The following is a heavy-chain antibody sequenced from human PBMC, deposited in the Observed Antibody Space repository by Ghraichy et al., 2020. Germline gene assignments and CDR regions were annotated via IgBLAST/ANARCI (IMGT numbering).Heavy chain of an antibody. Sequence: GSLRLSCAASGFNFGDCAMDWVRQAPGKGLEWVAFISYNGIRQYFVDSVKGRFTISRDNSKNTLYLELNSLRADDTAVYYCAKDLTNKYSFDYWGQGTRVTVSS. CDR3: AKDLTNKYSFDY. CDR2: ISYNGIRQ. J-gene: IGHJ4*02. D-gene: IGHD1/OR15-1a*01. V-gene: IGHV3-30*18. CDR1: GFNFGDCA.